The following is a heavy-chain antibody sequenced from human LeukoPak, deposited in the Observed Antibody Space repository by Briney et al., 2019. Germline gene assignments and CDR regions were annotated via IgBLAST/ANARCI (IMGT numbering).Heavy chain of an antibody. V-gene: IGHV3-30*18. Sequence: PGGSLRLSCAASGFTFSSYAMHWVRQAPGKGLEWVAVISYDGSNKYYADSVKGRFTISRDNSKNTLYLQMNSLRAEDTAVYYCAKPWGSGSYYETFLDAFDIWGQGTMVTVSS. D-gene: IGHD1-26*01. CDR3: AKPWGSGSYYETFLDAFDI. J-gene: IGHJ3*02. CDR1: GFTFSSYA. CDR2: ISYDGSNK.